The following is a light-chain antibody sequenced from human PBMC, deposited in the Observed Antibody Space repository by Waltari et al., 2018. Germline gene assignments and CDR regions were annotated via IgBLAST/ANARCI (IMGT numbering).Light chain of an antibody. Sequence: QSTLTQPSSASGTPGQRVTISCSGSSSNIGSNTVNWYQQLPGTAHKLLIYYTDQRPSGVSDRFSGSKSGTSASLAFSGLQSEDEAHYYCAAWDDSLNGYVFGSGTEVTVL. CDR3: AAWDDSLNGYV. J-gene: IGLJ1*01. V-gene: IGLV1-44*01. CDR2: YTD. CDR1: SSNIGSNT.